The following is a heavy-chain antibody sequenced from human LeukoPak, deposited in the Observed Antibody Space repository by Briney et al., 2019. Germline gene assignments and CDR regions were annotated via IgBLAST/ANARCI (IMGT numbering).Heavy chain of an antibody. CDR2: ISYTNII. J-gene: IGHJ6*02. D-gene: IGHD3-22*01. Sequence: GGSLRLPCAASGFTFSTYSMNWVRQAPGKGLEWVSYISYTNIIYYADSVKGRFTISRDNAKNSLYLQMNSLRAEDTAVYYCAKDFGGPGLLMIVVVMDYYYGMDVWGQGTTVTVSS. CDR3: AKDFGGPGLLMIVVVMDYYYGMDV. V-gene: IGHV3-48*01. CDR1: GFTFSTYS.